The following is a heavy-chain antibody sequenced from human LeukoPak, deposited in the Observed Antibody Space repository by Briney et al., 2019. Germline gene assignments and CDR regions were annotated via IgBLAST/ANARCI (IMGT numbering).Heavy chain of an antibody. D-gene: IGHD3-16*01. V-gene: IGHV3-15*07. CDR2: IKNKDEGEKT. Sequence: GGSLRLSCAVSGFSFTNVWMNWVRQAPGKGLEWVGRIKNKDEGEKTDYAAPVKGRFTISRDDSKATLFLQMNSLKMEDTAIYYCTTGIDYGGGYWGQGTLVSVSS. J-gene: IGHJ4*02. CDR1: GFSFTNVW. CDR3: TTGIDYGGGY.